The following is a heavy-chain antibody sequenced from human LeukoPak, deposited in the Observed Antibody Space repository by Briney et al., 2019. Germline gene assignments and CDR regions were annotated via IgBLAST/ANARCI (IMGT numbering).Heavy chain of an antibody. CDR2: TYYRSKWYN. CDR3: ARDAGSGWSSFDY. V-gene: IGHV6-1*01. D-gene: IGHD6-19*01. CDR1: GDSVSSNSAA. J-gene: IGHJ4*02. Sequence: SQTLSLTCAISGDSVSSNSAAWDWIRQSPSRGLEWLGRTYYRSKWYNDYAVSMKSRITINPDTSKDQFSLQLNSVTPEDTAVYYCARDAGSGWSSFDYWGQGTLVTVSS.